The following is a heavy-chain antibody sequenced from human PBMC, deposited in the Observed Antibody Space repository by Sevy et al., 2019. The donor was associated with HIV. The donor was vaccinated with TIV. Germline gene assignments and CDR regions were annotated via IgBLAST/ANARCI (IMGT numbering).Heavy chain of an antibody. V-gene: IGHV3-30-3*01. CDR1: GFTFRTYA. J-gene: IGHJ4*02. Sequence: GGSLRLSCAASGFTFRTYALHRVRQAPWRGLEWIGLISSNRDNSFYANSVRGRFTISRDNSMNTLYLQMNSLTPDDTAVYYCARGPEWELTSFLSHWGQGTLVTVSS. D-gene: IGHD1-26*01. CDR2: ISSNRDNS. CDR3: ARGPEWELTSFLSH.